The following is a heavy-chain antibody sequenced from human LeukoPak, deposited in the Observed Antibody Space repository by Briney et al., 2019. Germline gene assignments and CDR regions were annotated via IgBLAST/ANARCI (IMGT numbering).Heavy chain of an antibody. J-gene: IGHJ4*02. CDR3: ARGKKSSYDSSGYYSTHHFDY. V-gene: IGHV4-4*07. CDR1: GGSISSYY. CDR2: IYTSGNT. Sequence: SETLSLTCTVSGGSISSYYWSWIRQPAGKGLEWIGRIYTSGNTNYNPSLKSRVTMSVDTSKNQFSLKQNSVTAADTAVYYCARGKKSSYDSSGYYSTHHFDYWGQGTLVTVSS. D-gene: IGHD3-22*01.